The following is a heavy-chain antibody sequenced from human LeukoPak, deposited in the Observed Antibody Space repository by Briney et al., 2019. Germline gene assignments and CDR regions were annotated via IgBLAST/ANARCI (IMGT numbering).Heavy chain of an antibody. V-gene: IGHV3-21*01. CDR3: ASISSGWYWDY. D-gene: IGHD6-19*01. CDR1: GFTVSSIH. J-gene: IGHJ4*02. Sequence: PGGSLRLSCAASGFTVSSIHMVWVRQAPGKGLEWVSSISSSSSYIYYADSVKGRFTISRDNAKNSLYLQMNSLRAEDTAVYYCASISSGWYWDYWGQGTLVTVSS. CDR2: ISSSSSYI.